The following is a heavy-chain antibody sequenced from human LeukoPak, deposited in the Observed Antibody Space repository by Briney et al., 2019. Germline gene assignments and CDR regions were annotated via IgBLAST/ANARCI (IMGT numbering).Heavy chain of an antibody. V-gene: IGHV3-74*01. CDR2: INSDGSST. J-gene: IGHJ4*02. D-gene: IGHD3-22*01. CDR1: GSTFTSYW. Sequence: GGSLRLSCVASGSTFTSYWMHWVRQAPGKGLVWVSRINSDGSSTNYADSVKGRFTISRDNAKNTLYLQMNSLRAEDTAVYYCARLSANSSAYFFDYWGQGTLVTVSS. CDR3: ARLSANSSAYFFDY.